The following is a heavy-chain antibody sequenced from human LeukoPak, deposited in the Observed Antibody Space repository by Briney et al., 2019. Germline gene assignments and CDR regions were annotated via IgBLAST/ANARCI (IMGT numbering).Heavy chain of an antibody. Sequence: PSQTLSLTSVLSGGSFTVYYWSCVRQSPGKGREGSGEINHSGTKKYNQSLKSRLIITTVTSTNHFSLRLSSLTAADTATYYCARSYYYDGFDSSLGFWGQGTLVTVSS. D-gene: IGHD3-22*01. CDR2: INHSGTK. V-gene: IGHV4-34*01. J-gene: IGHJ4*02. CDR3: ARSYYYDGFDSSLGF. CDR1: GGSFTVYY.